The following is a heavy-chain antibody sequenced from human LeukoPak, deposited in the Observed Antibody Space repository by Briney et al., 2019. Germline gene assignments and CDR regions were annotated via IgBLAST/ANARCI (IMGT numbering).Heavy chain of an antibody. J-gene: IGHJ6*03. CDR1: GFTFSSYA. V-gene: IGHV3-23*01. CDR2: ISGSGGST. Sequence: GGSLRLXCAASGFTFSSYAMSWVRQAPGKELEWVSAISGSGGSTYYADSVKGRFTISRDNSKNTLYLQMNSLRAEDTAVYYCAKGGTEYYYDSSGYYYDYYYYYMDVWGKGTTVTVSS. CDR3: AKGGTEYYYDSSGYYYDYYYYYMDV. D-gene: IGHD3-22*01.